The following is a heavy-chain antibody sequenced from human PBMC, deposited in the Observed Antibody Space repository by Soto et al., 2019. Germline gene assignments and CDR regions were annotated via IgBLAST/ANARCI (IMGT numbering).Heavy chain of an antibody. CDR3: ARHSSADYYYYGVDV. V-gene: IGHV5-51*01. J-gene: IGHJ6*02. Sequence: LGESLKLSCKGSGYSFTGYLIGWVRQMPGKGLEWMGIIYPGDSDTRYSPSFQGQVTISADKSISTAYLQWSSLKASETAMYYCARHSSADYYYYGVDVWGQGTTVTVSS. CDR1: GYSFTGYL. CDR2: IYPGDSDT.